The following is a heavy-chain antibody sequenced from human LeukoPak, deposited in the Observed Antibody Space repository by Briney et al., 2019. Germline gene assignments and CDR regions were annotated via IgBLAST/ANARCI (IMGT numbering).Heavy chain of an antibody. D-gene: IGHD3-16*02. J-gene: IGHJ4*02. Sequence: GGSLRLSCAASGFTFRSYAMSWVRQLPGKGLEWLSYITESGGSAYYADSVKGRLVISRDNSKNSLYLEINSLRAEDTAIYYCATYDYVWGRYRLAQSDYWGQGTLVTVSS. V-gene: IGHV3-23*01. CDR3: ATYDYVWGRYRLAQSDY. CDR2: ITESGGSA. CDR1: GFTFRSYA.